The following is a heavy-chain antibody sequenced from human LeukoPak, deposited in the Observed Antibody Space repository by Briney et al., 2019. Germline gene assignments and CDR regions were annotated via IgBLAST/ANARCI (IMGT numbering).Heavy chain of an antibody. J-gene: IGHJ3*02. V-gene: IGHV3-7*03. CDR1: GFTFSSYW. CDR3: ARVITMVRGVIDI. D-gene: IGHD3-10*01. CDR2: IKQDGSEK. Sequence: GGSLRLSCAASGFTFSSYWMSWVRQAPGKGLEWVANIKQDGSEKYYVDSVKGRFTISRDNAKNSLYLQMNSLGAEDTAVYYCARVITMVRGVIDIWGQGTVVTVSS.